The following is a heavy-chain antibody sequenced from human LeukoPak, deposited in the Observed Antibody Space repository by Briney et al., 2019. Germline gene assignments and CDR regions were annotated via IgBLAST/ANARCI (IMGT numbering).Heavy chain of an antibody. CDR2: IYYSGST. CDR1: GGSISSSTYY. J-gene: IGHJ4*02. CDR3: ARVFGTAVIPPTRGYFDY. Sequence: SETLSLTCTVSGGSISSSTYYWGWIRQPPGKGPEWIGSIYYSGSTYYNPSLKSRVTISVDTSKNQFSLKLSSVTAADTAVYYCARVFGTAVIPPTRGYFDYWGQGALVTVSS. V-gene: IGHV4-39*07. D-gene: IGHD4-23*01.